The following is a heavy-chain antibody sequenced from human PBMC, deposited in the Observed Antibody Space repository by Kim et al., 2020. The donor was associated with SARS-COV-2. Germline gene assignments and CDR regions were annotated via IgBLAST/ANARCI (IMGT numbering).Heavy chain of an antibody. V-gene: IGHV3-30*07. Sequence: GRFTISRDNSKNTLYLKMNSLRAEDTAVYYCARDLSATHCSSTSCYGFDYWGQGTLVTVSS. D-gene: IGHD2-2*01. CDR3: ARDLSATHCSSTSCYGFDY. J-gene: IGHJ4*02.